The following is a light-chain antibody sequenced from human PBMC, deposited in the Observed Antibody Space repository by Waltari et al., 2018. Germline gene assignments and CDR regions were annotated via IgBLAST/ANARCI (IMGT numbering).Light chain of an antibody. Sequence: DIQLTQSPSSLAASVGDRVTLPCRASQDIGGYLNWYQQQPGKAPKLLIYKTSILKTGVPSRFSGGASRTDYTLTITNLQPEDIATYYCQYYDNLPMFTFGPGTRVEIK. V-gene: IGKV1-33*01. J-gene: IGKJ2*01. CDR3: QYYDNLPMFT. CDR2: KTS. CDR1: QDIGGY.